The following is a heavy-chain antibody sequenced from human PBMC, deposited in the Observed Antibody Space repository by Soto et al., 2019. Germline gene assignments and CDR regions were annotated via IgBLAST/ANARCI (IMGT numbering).Heavy chain of an antibody. CDR2: ISAYNGNT. D-gene: IGHD3-22*01. Sequence: QVQLVQSGAEVKKPGASVKVSCKASGYTFTSYGISWVRQAPGQGLEWMGWISAYNGNTNYAQKLQGRVTMTTDTSTSTANMELRSLRSDDTAVYYCARDPVGYYDSSGYYGYFQHWGQGTLVTVSS. V-gene: IGHV1-18*01. CDR3: ARDPVGYYDSSGYYGYFQH. CDR1: GYTFTSYG. J-gene: IGHJ1*01.